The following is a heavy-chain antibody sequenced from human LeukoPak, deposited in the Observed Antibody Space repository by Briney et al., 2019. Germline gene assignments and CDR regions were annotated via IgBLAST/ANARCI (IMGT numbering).Heavy chain of an antibody. Sequence: SETLSLTCTVSGGSITGCHWSWIRQPPGKGLEWIGYIYSSETTNYKPSLKSRVTVSADTSKNQISLKLTSVTAADTAIYYCARRNDFHIWGQGTMVTVSS. CDR3: ARRNDFHI. CDR2: IYSSETT. V-gene: IGHV4-4*08. J-gene: IGHJ3*02. CDR1: GGSITGCH.